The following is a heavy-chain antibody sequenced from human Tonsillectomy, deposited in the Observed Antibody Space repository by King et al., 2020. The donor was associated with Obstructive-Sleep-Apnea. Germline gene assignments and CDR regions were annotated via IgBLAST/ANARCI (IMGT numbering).Heavy chain of an antibody. CDR3: AREGGSGIGGAEYFQH. D-gene: IGHD3-10*01. J-gene: IGHJ1*01. Sequence: VQLVESGGGVVQPGRSLRLSCAASGFTFSSYAMHWVRQAPGKGLEWVAVISYDGSNKYYADSVKGRFTISRDNSKNTLYLQMNSLRAEDTALYYCAREGGSGIGGAEYFQHWGQGTLVTVSS. V-gene: IGHV3-30-3*01. CDR2: ISYDGSNK. CDR1: GFTFSSYA.